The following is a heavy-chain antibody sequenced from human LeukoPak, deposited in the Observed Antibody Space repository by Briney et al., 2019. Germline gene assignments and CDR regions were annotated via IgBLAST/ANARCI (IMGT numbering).Heavy chain of an antibody. D-gene: IGHD6-19*01. Sequence: SQTLSLTCAISGDSVSSNSAAWNWIRKSPSRGIEWLGRTYYRSKWHNDYSPSVKSRITVNSDTSKNQFFLQLNSVTPEDTAVYYCVRESAYDSDWATRWFDPWGQGTLVTVSS. CDR3: VRESAYDSDWATRWFDP. CDR1: GDSVSSNSAA. J-gene: IGHJ5*02. V-gene: IGHV6-1*01. CDR2: TYYRSKWHN.